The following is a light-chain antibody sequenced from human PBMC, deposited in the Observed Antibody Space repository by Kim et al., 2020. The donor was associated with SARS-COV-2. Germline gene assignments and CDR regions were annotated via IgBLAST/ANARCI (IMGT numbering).Light chain of an antibody. CDR2: SAS. V-gene: IGKV1-39*01. CDR3: QQSYNTPPIT. CDR1: QTIHIY. J-gene: IGKJ5*01. Sequence: DIQMTQSPSSLSASVGDRVTITCRASQTIHIYLNWYQQKPGKAPKLLIESASSLQSGVPSRFSGGGSGTDFTLTISSVQSEDFATYYCQQSYNTPPITFGQGTRLEIK.